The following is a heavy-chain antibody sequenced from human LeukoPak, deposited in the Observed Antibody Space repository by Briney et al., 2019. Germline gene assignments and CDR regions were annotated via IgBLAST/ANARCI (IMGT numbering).Heavy chain of an antibody. CDR1: GFTFSSYS. CDR2: ISSSSSYI. J-gene: IGHJ4*02. Sequence: GGSLRLSCAASGFTFSSYSMNWVRQAPGKGLEWVSSISSSSSYIYYADSVKGRFTISRDNAKNSLYLQMNSLKTEDSAVYYCTRQYSGSYLAYWGQGTLVTVSS. V-gene: IGHV3-21*04. D-gene: IGHD1-26*01. CDR3: TRQYSGSYLAY.